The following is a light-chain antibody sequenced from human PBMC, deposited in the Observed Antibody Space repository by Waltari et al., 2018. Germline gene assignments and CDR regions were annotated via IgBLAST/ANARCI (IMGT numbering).Light chain of an antibody. J-gene: IGKJ4*01. CDR2: GAS. CDR1: QSVFSSY. Sequence: ILLTQFPGTLSLSPGETATFSCRASQSVFSSYIGWYQQKPGQAPSLLIYGASNRATDIPDRVSGSGSGTDFTLTISRLEPEDFAVYYCQVYGSSPLTFGGGTKVEI. V-gene: IGKV3-20*01. CDR3: QVYGSSPLT.